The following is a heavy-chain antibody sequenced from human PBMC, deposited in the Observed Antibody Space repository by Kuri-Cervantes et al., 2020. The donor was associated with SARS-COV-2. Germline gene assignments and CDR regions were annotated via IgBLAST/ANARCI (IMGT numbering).Heavy chain of an antibody. Sequence: ASVKVSCKVSGYTLTELSMHWVRQAPGKGLEWMGGFDPEDGETIYAQKFQGRVTMTEDTSTDTAYMELSSLRSEDTAVYYCATGLLWFRELLGEDDYWGQGTLVTVSS. CDR1: GYTLTELS. V-gene: IGHV1-24*01. CDR2: FDPEDGET. D-gene: IGHD3-10*01. J-gene: IGHJ4*02. CDR3: ATGLLWFRELLGEDDY.